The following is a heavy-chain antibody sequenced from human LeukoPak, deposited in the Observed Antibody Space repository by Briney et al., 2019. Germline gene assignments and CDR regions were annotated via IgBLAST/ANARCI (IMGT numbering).Heavy chain of an antibody. CDR1: GFNFGSYS. V-gene: IGHV3-23*01. D-gene: IGHD6-19*01. Sequence: GGSLRLSCAASGFNFGSYSMTWVRQAPGKGLEWVSVMSADSATTFYADSVKGRFTISRDNAKNTVFLQMSSLRAEDTAVYYCAKDFFGSGWYNYFDPWGPGTLVAVSS. CDR3: AKDFFGSGWYNYFDP. CDR2: MSADSATT. J-gene: IGHJ5*02.